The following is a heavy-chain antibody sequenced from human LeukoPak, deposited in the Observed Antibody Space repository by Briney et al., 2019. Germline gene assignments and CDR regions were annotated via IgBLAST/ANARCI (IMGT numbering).Heavy chain of an antibody. CDR3: AKDRRTGFGGFDY. D-gene: IGHD3-10*01. CDR2: ISGSGGST. CDR1: GFTFDDYA. Sequence: PGGSLRLSCAASGFTFDDYAMHRVRQAPGKGLEWVSAISGSGGSTYYADSVKGRFTISRDNSKNTLYLQMNSLRAEDTAVYYCAKDRRTGFGGFDYWGQGTLVTVSS. J-gene: IGHJ4*02. V-gene: IGHV3-23*01.